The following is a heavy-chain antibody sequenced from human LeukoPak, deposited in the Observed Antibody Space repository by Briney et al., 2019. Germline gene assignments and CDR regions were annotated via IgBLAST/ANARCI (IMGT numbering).Heavy chain of an antibody. D-gene: IGHD2-15*01. Sequence: SETLSLTCTVSGGSISSGGYYWSWIRQPPGKGLEWIGYIYYSGSTKYNPSLKSRVAISVDTSKNQFSLKLSSVTAADTAVYYCARRYCSGGSCYYFYFDYWGQGTLVTVSS. J-gene: IGHJ4*02. CDR3: ARRYCSGGSCYYFYFDY. CDR1: GGSISSGGYY. V-gene: IGHV4-61*08. CDR2: IYYSGST.